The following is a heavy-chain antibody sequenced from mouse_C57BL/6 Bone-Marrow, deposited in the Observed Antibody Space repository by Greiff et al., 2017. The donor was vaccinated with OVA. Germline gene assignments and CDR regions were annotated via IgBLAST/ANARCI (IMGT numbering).Heavy chain of an antibody. J-gene: IGHJ2*01. CDR2: IYPGNGDT. Sequence: SGAELVRPGASVKMSCKASGYTFTSYYMHWVKQTHRQGLEWIGAIYPGNGDTSYNQKFKGKATLTVDKSSSTAYMQLSSLTSEDSAVYFCARWGYIRHYWGQGTTLTVSS. CDR3: ARWGYIRHY. CDR1: GYTFTSYY. V-gene: IGHV1-12*01. D-gene: IGHD1-3*01.